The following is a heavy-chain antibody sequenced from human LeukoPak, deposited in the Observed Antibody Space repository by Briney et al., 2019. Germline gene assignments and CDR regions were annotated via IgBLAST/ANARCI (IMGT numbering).Heavy chain of an antibody. CDR2: ISSSSSYI. J-gene: IGHJ1*01. V-gene: IGHV3-21*01. Sequence: GGSLRLSCAASGLTFSSYSMNWVRQAPGKGLEGVSSISSSSSYIYYADSVKGRFTISRDNAKNSLYLQMNSLRAEDTAVYYCAGQDCSGGSCYLGLYFQHWGQGTLVTVSS. D-gene: IGHD2-15*01. CDR1: GLTFSSYS. CDR3: AGQDCSGGSCYLGLYFQH.